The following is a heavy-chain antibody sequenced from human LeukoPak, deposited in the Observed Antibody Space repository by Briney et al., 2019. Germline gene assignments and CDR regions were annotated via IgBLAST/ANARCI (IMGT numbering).Heavy chain of an antibody. Sequence: SETLSLTCGVSGGSITTRDCWCWVRQPPGEGLEWIGEICLDGRIHYTASLKSRVSISMDRSKAQFSLNLFSVTAADTAMYFCASQGGLRNDFWGQGILVTVPS. CDR1: GGSITTRDC. CDR3: ASQGGLRNDF. D-gene: IGHD2-15*01. V-gene: IGHV4-4*02. CDR2: ICLDGRI. J-gene: IGHJ4*02.